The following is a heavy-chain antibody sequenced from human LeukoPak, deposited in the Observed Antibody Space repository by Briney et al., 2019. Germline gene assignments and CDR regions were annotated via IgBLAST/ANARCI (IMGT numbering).Heavy chain of an antibody. Sequence: SETLSLTCAVYGGSFSGYYWSWIRQPPGKGLEWIGEINHSGSTNYNPSLKSRVTISVDTSKNRFSLKLSSVTAADTAVYYCAKGARFDPWGQGTLVTVSS. CDR2: INHSGST. V-gene: IGHV4-34*01. CDR3: AKGARFDP. CDR1: GGSFSGYY. J-gene: IGHJ5*02.